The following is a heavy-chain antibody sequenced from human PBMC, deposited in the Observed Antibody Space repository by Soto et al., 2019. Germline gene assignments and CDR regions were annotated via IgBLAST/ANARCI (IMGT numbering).Heavy chain of an antibody. CDR2: IIPILGIA. J-gene: IGHJ6*02. CDR3: AVAPIWFGESRDYYGMDV. Sequence: QVQLVQSGAEVKKPGSSVKVSCKASGGTFSSYTISWVRQAPGQGLEWMGRIIPILGIANYAQKFQGRVTITADXXTXTXXMELSSLRSEDTAVYYCAVAPIWFGESRDYYGMDVWGQGTTVTVSS. V-gene: IGHV1-69*02. CDR1: GGTFSSYT. D-gene: IGHD3-10*01.